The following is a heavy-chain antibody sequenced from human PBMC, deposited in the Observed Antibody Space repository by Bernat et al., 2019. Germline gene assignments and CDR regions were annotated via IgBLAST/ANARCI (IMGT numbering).Heavy chain of an antibody. D-gene: IGHD3-9*01. J-gene: IGHJ4*02. CDR1: GFTFSSYG. V-gene: IGHV3-33*01. CDR3: AREGSYDILPGYYKGDFDY. Sequence: QVQLVESGGGVVQPGRFLRLSCAASGFTFSSYGMHWVRPAPGKGLEWVAVIWYDGSNKYYADSVKGRFTISRDNSKTTLYLRMNSLRAEDTAVYYCAREGSYDILPGYYKGDFDYWGQGTLVTVSS. CDR2: IWYDGSNK.